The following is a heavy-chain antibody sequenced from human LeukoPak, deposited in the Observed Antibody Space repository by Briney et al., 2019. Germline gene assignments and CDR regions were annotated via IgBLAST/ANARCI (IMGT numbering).Heavy chain of an antibody. CDR3: ARNYVWGSYPQGGDY. CDR1: GFILSDYG. J-gene: IGHJ4*02. Sequence: PGGSLRLSCAASGFILSDYGMHWVRQAPGKGLEWVAVISNEGRNKYYADSVKGRFTISRDNSKNTLYLQMNSLRAEDTAVYYCARNYVWGSYPQGGDYWGQGTLVTVSS. CDR2: ISNEGRNK. V-gene: IGHV3-30*04. D-gene: IGHD3-16*02.